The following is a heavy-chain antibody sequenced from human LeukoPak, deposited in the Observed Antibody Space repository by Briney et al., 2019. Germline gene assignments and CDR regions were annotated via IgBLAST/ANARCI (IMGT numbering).Heavy chain of an antibody. V-gene: IGHV3-30*02. CDR2: IRYDGSNK. J-gene: IGHJ4*02. CDR1: GFTFSSYG. CDR3: AKDCRRAAAGKEDY. Sequence: PGGSLRLSCAASGFTFSSYGMHWVRQAPGKGLEWVAFIRYDGSNKYYADFVKGRFTISRDNSKNTLYLQMNSLRAEDTAVYYCAKDCRRAAAGKEDYWGQGTLVTVSS. D-gene: IGHD6-13*01.